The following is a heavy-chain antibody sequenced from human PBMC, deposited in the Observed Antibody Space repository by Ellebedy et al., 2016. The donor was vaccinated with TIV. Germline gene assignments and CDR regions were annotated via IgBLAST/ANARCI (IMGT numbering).Heavy chain of an antibody. Sequence: GESLKISCAASGITFSTYGMHWVRQAPGKGLEWVALIWYDGRGKYYADSVKGRFTISRDNSKNTLYLQMNSLRAEDTAMYYCVRDGYSGWYYAFDIWGQGTMVTVSS. CDR3: VRDGYSGWYYAFDI. J-gene: IGHJ3*02. CDR1: GITFSTYG. D-gene: IGHD6-19*01. CDR2: IWYDGRGK. V-gene: IGHV3-33*01.